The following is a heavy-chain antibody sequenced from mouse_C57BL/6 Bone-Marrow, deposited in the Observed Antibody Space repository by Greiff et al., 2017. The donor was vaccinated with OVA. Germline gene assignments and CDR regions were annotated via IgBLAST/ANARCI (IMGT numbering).Heavy chain of an antibody. Sequence: QVQLKQSGAELARPGASVKMSCKASGYTFTSYTMHWVKQRPGQGLEWIGYINPSSGYTKYNQKFKDKATLTADKSSSTAYMQLSSLTSEDSAVYYCARCGYDPWFADWGQGTLVTVSA. J-gene: IGHJ3*01. D-gene: IGHD2-2*01. CDR3: ARCGYDPWFAD. V-gene: IGHV1-4*01. CDR1: GYTFTSYT. CDR2: INPSSGYT.